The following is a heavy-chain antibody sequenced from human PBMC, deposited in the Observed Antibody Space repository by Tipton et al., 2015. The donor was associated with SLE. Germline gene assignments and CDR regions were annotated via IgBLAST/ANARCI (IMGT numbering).Heavy chain of an antibody. Sequence: GLVKPSETLSLTCTVSGGSISSYYWSWIRQPPGKGLEWIGYISNSGSTNHNPSLKSRVTISVDTSKNQISLKLTSVTAADTAVYYCARYNWGSQYGMDVWGQGTTVTVSS. D-gene: IGHD1-1*01. CDR1: GGSISSYY. J-gene: IGHJ6*02. CDR2: ISNSGST. V-gene: IGHV4-59*01. CDR3: ARYNWGSQYGMDV.